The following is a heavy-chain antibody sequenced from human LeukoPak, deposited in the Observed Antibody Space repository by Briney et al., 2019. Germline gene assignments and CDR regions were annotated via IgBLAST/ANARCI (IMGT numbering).Heavy chain of an antibody. CDR3: WRYGIRGCNNDNNCYTSYFYYGMDV. CDR2: IFSHDSYI. D-gene: IGHD2-2*02. Sequence: GESLKISCKGSAYSFKDYWIGWVRQMPGKGPEWMGIIFSHDSYIKYSPSLQGQVNISVDQSVNDASVQWRSLKASDTDIYFCWRYGIRGCNNDNNCYTSYFYYGMDVWDQGTTVTVSS. V-gene: IGHV5-51*01. J-gene: IGHJ6*02. CDR1: AYSFKDYW.